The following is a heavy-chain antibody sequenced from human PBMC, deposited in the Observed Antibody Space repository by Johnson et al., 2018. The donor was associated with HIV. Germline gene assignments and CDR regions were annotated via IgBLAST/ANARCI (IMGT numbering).Heavy chain of an antibody. J-gene: IGHJ3*02. Sequence: QVQLVESGGGVVQPGRSLRLSCAASGFTFSNYAIHWVRQAPGKGLEWVAVISSDGNNKHYADSVKGRFSISRDDSKNTLYLQMNSLRAEDTAVYYCAKEQPARAFDIWGQGTMVTVSS. V-gene: IGHV3-30-3*02. CDR3: AKEQPARAFDI. D-gene: IGHD5-18*01. CDR2: ISSDGNNK. CDR1: GFTFSNYA.